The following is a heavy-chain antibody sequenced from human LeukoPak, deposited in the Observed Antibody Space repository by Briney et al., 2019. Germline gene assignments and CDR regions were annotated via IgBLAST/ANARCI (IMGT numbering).Heavy chain of an antibody. Sequence: PGGSLRLSCVTSGFTFSSYAFHWVRQAPGKGPEWVATMSFDVNNKYYADSVRGRFTISRDNSKNTLYLQMNSLGAEDTAVYSCARGYCTSSSCYNDYWGQGTLVTVSS. CDR3: ARGYCTSSSCYNDY. V-gene: IGHV3-30*04. J-gene: IGHJ4*02. D-gene: IGHD2-2*02. CDR1: GFTFSSYA. CDR2: MSFDVNNK.